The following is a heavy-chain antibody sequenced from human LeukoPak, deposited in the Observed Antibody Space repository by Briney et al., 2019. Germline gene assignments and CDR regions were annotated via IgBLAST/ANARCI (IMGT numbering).Heavy chain of an antibody. V-gene: IGHV3-30*02. Sequence: GGSLRLSCAASGFTFSSYGMHWVRQAPGKGLEWVAFIRYDGSNKYYADSVKGRFTISRDNSKNTLYLQMNSLRAEDTAVYYCARGPGGELPPWDYYGMDVWGQGTTVTVSS. D-gene: IGHD1-26*01. CDR2: IRYDGSNK. CDR1: GFTFSSYG. CDR3: ARGPGGELPPWDYYGMDV. J-gene: IGHJ6*02.